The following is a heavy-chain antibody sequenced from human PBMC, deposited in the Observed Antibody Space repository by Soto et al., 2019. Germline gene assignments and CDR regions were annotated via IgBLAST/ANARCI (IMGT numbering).Heavy chain of an antibody. CDR3: ARLGTPYYSSSWGNWFDP. Sequence: QVQLVQSVAEFKKPGSSVKVSCKASGGTFSSYAISWVRQAPGQGLEWMGGIIPIFGTANYTQKFQGRVTITADESTSTAYMELSSLRSEDTAVYYCARLGTPYYSSSWGNWFDPWGQGTLVTVSS. D-gene: IGHD6-13*01. CDR2: IIPIFGTA. V-gene: IGHV1-69*01. J-gene: IGHJ5*02. CDR1: GGTFSSYA.